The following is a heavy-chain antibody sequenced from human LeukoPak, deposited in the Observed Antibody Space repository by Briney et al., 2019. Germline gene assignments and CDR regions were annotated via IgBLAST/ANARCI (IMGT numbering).Heavy chain of an antibody. Sequence: GGSLRLSCAASGFTSDDFAMHWVRQAPGKGLEWVSGVSWDSGNIGYADSVRGRFTISRDNAKNSLHLQMNSLRAEDTALYYCAKVVPGRGAPSTGYGMAVWGQGTTVTVSS. CDR2: VSWDSGNI. D-gene: IGHD3-10*01. CDR1: GFTSDDFA. CDR3: AKVVPGRGAPSTGYGMAV. V-gene: IGHV3-9*02. J-gene: IGHJ6*02.